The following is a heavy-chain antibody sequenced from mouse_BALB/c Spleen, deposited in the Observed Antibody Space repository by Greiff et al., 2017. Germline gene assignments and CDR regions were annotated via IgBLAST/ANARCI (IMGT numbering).Heavy chain of an antibody. CDR3: ARDGGAMDY. CDR2: IWAGGST. Sequence: QVQLKQSGPGLVAPSQSLSITCTVSGFSLTSYGVHWVRQPPGKGLEWLGVIWAGGSTNYNSALMSRLSISKDNSKSQVFLKMNSLQTDDTAMYYCARDGGAMDYWGQGTSVAVSS. V-gene: IGHV2-9*02. J-gene: IGHJ4*01. CDR1: GFSLTSYG.